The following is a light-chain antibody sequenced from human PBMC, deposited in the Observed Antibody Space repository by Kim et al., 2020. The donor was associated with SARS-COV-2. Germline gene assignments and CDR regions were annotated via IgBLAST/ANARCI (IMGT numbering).Light chain of an antibody. Sequence: DIQMTQSPSTLSASVGDRVTITCRASQSVSSWLARYQQKPGKAPKLLIYKASTLEGGVPSRFSGRGSGTEFTLTINSLQPDDFATYSCQQYDSHPYTFGQGTKLEI. J-gene: IGKJ2*01. CDR3: QQYDSHPYT. CDR2: KAS. CDR1: QSVSSW. V-gene: IGKV1-5*03.